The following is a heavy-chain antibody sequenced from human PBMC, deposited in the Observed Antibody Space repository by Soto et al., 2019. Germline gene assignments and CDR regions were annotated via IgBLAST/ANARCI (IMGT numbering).Heavy chain of an antibody. Sequence: SETLSLTCAVYGGSFSGYYWSWIRQPPGKGLEWIGEINHSGCTNYNPSLKSRVTITVDTSKNQFSLKLSSVTAADTVVYYCARVDYSNLNDAFDIWGQGTMVTVSS. D-gene: IGHD4-4*01. CDR2: INHSGCT. J-gene: IGHJ3*02. CDR3: ARVDYSNLNDAFDI. CDR1: GGSFSGYY. V-gene: IGHV4-34*01.